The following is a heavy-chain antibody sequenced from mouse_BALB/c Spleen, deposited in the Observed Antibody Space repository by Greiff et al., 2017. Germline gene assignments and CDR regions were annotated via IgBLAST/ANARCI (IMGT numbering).Heavy chain of an antibody. D-gene: IGHD1-2*01. Sequence: VQLQPSGPELVKPGASVKISCKASGYSFTGYFLNWVKQSPGKSLEWVGRINPYNGYTFYNQKFKGKATLTVDKSSSTAHMELLRLTSEDSAVYYCGREIHYYGFYAMDYWGQGTSVTVSS. CDR3: GREIHYYGFYAMDY. CDR1: GYSFTGYF. CDR2: INPYNGYT. J-gene: IGHJ4*01. V-gene: IGHV1-37*01.